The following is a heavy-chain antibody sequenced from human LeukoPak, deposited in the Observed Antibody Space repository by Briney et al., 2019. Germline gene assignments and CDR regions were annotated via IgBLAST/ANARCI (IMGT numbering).Heavy chain of an antibody. D-gene: IGHD2-15*01. CDR2: IYHSGST. CDR3: ARGVSSLGYCSGGDCYGAFFDY. Sequence: PSETLSLTCAVSGGSISSGYSWSWIRQPPGKGLEWIGYIYHSGSTYYNPSLKSRVTISVDRSKNQFSLKLSSVTAADTAVYYCARGVSSLGYCSGGDCYGAFFDYWGQGTLVTVSS. CDR1: GGSISSGYS. V-gene: IGHV4-30-2*01. J-gene: IGHJ4*02.